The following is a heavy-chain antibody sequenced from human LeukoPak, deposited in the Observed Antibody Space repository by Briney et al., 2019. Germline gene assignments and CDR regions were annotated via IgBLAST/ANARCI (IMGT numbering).Heavy chain of an antibody. CDR2: IYYSGST. CDR3: ARLDTMLDN. CDR1: GGSISSSSYS. D-gene: IGHD3-10*01. J-gene: IGHJ4*02. Sequence: PSETLSLTCTVSGGSISSSSYSWGWIRQPPGKGLEWIGSIYYSGSTYYNPSLKSRVTISVGTSKNQFSLKLSSVTAADTAVYYCARLDTMLDNWGQGTLVTVSS. V-gene: IGHV4-39*01.